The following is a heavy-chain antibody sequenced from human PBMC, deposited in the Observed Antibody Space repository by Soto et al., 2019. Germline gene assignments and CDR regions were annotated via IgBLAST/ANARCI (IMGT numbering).Heavy chain of an antibody. CDR3: ATDKDYDYVWGSYRYRDYFAY. D-gene: IGHD3-16*02. CDR2: ISSSSSYI. CDR1: GFTFSSYS. Sequence: GGSLRLSCAASGFTFSSYSMNWVRQAPGKGLEWVSSISSSSSYIYYADSVKGRFTISRDNAKNSLYLQMNSLRAEDTAVYYCATDKDYDYVWGSYRYRDYFAYWGQGTLVTVSS. V-gene: IGHV3-21*01. J-gene: IGHJ4*02.